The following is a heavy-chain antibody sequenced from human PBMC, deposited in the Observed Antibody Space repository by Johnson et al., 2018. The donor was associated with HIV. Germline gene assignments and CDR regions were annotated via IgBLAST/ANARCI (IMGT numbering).Heavy chain of an antibody. CDR2: ISASGGST. CDR1: GFTFASCA. CDR3: TTHSSSWADAFDV. Sequence: VQLVESGGGLVQPGGSLRLSCTDSGFTFASCAMSWVRQAPGKGLEWVSGISASGGSTYYAESVKGRFTISRDKSKNTLYLQMNSLRGEDTAVYYCTTHSSSWADAFDVWGQGTMVTVSS. J-gene: IGHJ3*01. D-gene: IGHD6-13*01. V-gene: IGHV3-23*04.